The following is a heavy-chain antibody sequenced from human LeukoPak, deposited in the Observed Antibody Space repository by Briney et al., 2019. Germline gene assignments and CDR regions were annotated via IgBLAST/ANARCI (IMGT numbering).Heavy chain of an antibody. CDR1: GGSISGYY. Sequence: SETLSLTCTVSGGSISGYYWTWIRQPPGRGLEWISYTDYRGYTNYNTSLQSRAAVSIDTPKSQFSLRLSSVTTADTAVYYCARGGPAPRPDTAYHFYWGQGSLVTVSS. V-gene: IGHV4-59*12. D-gene: IGHD3-3*02. J-gene: IGHJ4*02. CDR3: ARGGPAPRPDTAYHFY. CDR2: TDYRGYT.